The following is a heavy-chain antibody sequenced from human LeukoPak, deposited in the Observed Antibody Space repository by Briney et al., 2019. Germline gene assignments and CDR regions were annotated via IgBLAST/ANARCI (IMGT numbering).Heavy chain of an antibody. Sequence: SETLSLTCTVSGGSVSSYYWSWIRQPPGKGLEYIGHIYHSGSTNYNPSPKSRVTISIDTSKNKFSLNLSSMTAVDTAVYYCARDPYGELLAFDSWGQGILVTVSS. V-gene: IGHV4-59*02. CDR2: IYHSGST. CDR1: GGSVSSYY. D-gene: IGHD4-17*01. CDR3: ARDPYGELLAFDS. J-gene: IGHJ4*02.